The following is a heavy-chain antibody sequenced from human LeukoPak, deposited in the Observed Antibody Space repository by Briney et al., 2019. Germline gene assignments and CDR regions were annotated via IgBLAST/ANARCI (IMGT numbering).Heavy chain of an antibody. Sequence: VKVSCKASGYTFTSYDINWVRQATGQGLEWMGWMNPNSGNTGYAQKFQGRVTITRNTSISTAYMELSSLRSEDTAVYYCARGQDYYDSSGSAWGDYWGQGTLVTVSS. J-gene: IGHJ4*02. CDR2: MNPNSGNT. V-gene: IGHV1-8*03. CDR1: GYTFTSYD. D-gene: IGHD3-22*01. CDR3: ARGQDYYDSSGSAWGDY.